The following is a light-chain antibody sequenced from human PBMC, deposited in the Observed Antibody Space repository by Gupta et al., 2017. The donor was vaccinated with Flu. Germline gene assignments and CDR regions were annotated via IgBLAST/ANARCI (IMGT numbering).Light chain of an antibody. J-gene: IGKJ2*01. CDR1: QSISTW. CDR2: KAS. Sequence: DIQMTQSPSTLSASVGDRVTITCRASQSISTWLAWYQQKPGTAPKLLIYKASTLQSWVPSRFSGSGSGTEFTLTISSLQPVDFATYYCQQYNSYSTFGQGTKLEI. V-gene: IGKV1-5*03. CDR3: QQYNSYST.